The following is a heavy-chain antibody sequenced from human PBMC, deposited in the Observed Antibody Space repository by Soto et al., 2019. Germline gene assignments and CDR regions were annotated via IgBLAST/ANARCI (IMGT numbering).Heavy chain of an antibody. D-gene: IGHD6-13*01. V-gene: IGHV3-30-3*01. CDR1: GFTFSSDA. Sequence: GGSLRLSCAGSGFTFSSDAMHWVRQAPGKGLEWVAAISYDGSNKYYADSVKGRFTISRDNSKNTLYLQMNSLRSEDTAVYYCARDPRLGSSSSVFDPWGQGTLVTVSS. J-gene: IGHJ5*02. CDR3: ARDPRLGSSSSVFDP. CDR2: ISYDGSNK.